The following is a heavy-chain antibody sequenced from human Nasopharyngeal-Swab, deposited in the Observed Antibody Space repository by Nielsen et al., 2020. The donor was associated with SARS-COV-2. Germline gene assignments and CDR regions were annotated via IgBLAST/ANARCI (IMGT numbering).Heavy chain of an antibody. CDR3: ARDSDNWAIDY. CDR2: FDPRGDST. Sequence: ASVKVSCKASGYTFSGHYMHWVRQAPAQGLEWMAIFDPRGDSTSHAQKFQGRLTMTTDTTTSTVYMELSSLRSEDAAVYYCARDSDNWAIDYWGQGTLVTVSP. V-gene: IGHV1-46*01. CDR1: GYTFSGHY. J-gene: IGHJ4*02. D-gene: IGHD1-1*01.